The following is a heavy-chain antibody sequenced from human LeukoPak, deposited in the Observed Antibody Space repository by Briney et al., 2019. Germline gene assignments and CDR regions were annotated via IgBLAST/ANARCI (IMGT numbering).Heavy chain of an antibody. V-gene: IGHV4-4*02. CDR2: TWHSGSST. Sequence: PSETLSLACTVSDGSIKTNYWWTWVRQPPGKGLEWIGETWHSGSSTNYNPSLKSRVTISVDKPKSQFSLKLTSVTAADTAIYYCARGNEYTWWQWSQGTLVTVSS. D-gene: IGHD2-15*01. CDR3: ARGNEYTWWQ. J-gene: IGHJ4*02. CDR1: DGSIKTNYW.